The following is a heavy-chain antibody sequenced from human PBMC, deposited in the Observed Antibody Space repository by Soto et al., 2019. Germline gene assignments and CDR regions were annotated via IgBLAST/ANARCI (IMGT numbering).Heavy chain of an antibody. D-gene: IGHD4-4*01. CDR1: GFTFSSYA. V-gene: IGHV3-30-3*01. Sequence: GSLRLSCAASGFTFSSYAMHWVRQAPGKGLEWVAVISYDGSNKYYTDSVKGRFTISRDNSKNTLYLQMNSLRAEDTAVYYCARPLWRDDYNWGYFDLWGRGTLVTVSS. CDR3: ARPLWRDDYNWGYFDL. J-gene: IGHJ2*01. CDR2: ISYDGSNK.